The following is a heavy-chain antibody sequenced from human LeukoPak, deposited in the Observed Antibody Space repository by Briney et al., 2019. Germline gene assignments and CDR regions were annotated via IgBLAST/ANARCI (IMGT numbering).Heavy chain of an antibody. J-gene: IGHJ6*02. D-gene: IGHD3-22*01. CDR2: ISYDGSNK. Sequence: GGSPRLSCAASGFTFSSYGMHWVRQAPGKGLEWVAVISYDGSNKYYADSVKGRFTISRDNSKNTLYLQMNSLRAEDTAVYYCAKDYYDSSGYWYYGMDVWGQGTTVTVSS. V-gene: IGHV3-30*18. CDR3: AKDYYDSSGYWYYGMDV. CDR1: GFTFSSYG.